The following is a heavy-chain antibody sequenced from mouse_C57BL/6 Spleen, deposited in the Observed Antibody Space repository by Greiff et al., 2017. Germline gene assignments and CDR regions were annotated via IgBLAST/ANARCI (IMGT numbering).Heavy chain of an antibody. D-gene: IGHD1-1*01. Sequence: QVQLKQPGAELVKPGASVKMSCKASGYTFTSYWITWVKRRPGQGLEWIGDIYPGSGSTNYTEKFQSKATLTADTSSNTAYLQLSSLTSEDSAVYYCASLSSSFADRGQGTLVTASA. CDR1: GYTFTSYW. J-gene: IGHJ3*01. CDR2: IYPGSGST. CDR3: ASLSSSFAD. V-gene: IGHV1-55*01.